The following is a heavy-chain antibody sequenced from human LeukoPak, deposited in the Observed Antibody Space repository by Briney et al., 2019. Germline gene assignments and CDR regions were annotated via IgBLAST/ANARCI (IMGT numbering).Heavy chain of an antibody. CDR2: IRYDGSNK. V-gene: IGHV3-30*02. CDR3: AKDKPEWYNWKNWFDP. Sequence: GGSLRLSCAASGFTFSSYGMHWVRQAPGKGLEWVAFIRYDGSNKYYADSVKGRFTISGDNSKNTLYLQMNSLRAEDTAVYYCAKDKPEWYNWKNWFDPWGQGTLVTVSS. D-gene: IGHD1-20*01. J-gene: IGHJ5*02. CDR1: GFTFSSYG.